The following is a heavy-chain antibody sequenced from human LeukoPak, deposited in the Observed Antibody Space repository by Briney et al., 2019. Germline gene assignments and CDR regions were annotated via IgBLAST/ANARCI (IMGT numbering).Heavy chain of an antibody. D-gene: IGHD5-18*01. V-gene: IGHV1-69*05. J-gene: IGHJ4*02. Sequence: ASVKVSCKASGGTFSSYAISWVRQAPGQRLEWMGRIIPIFGTANYAQKFQGRVTITTDESTSTAYMELSSLRSEDTAVYYCARVADTAMEYYFDYWGQGTLVTVSS. CDR3: ARVADTAMEYYFDY. CDR1: GGTFSSYA. CDR2: IIPIFGTA.